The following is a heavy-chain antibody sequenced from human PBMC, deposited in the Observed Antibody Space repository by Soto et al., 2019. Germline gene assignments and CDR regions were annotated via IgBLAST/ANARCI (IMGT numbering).Heavy chain of an antibody. Sequence: VQLVESGGGLVQTGGSLRLSCAASGFSFSSYWMHWVRQAPGEGLVWVSRINGDGTSTNYADSVKGRFTISRDNAQNTLYLLMNSLRAEDTAVYSCARGLYRDYGQDYWGQGTLVTVSS. D-gene: IGHD4-17*01. V-gene: IGHV3-74*01. J-gene: IGHJ4*02. CDR1: GFSFSSYW. CDR2: INGDGTST. CDR3: ARGLYRDYGQDY.